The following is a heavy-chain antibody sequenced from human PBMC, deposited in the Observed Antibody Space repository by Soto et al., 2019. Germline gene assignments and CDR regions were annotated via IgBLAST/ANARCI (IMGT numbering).Heavy chain of an antibody. CDR3: ARDPYSSSSDWYFDL. Sequence: QVQLVESGGGVVQPGRSLRLFCAASGFTFSSYGMHWVRQAPGKGLEWVAVIWYDGSNKYYADSVKGRFTISRDNSKNTLYLQMNSLRAEDTAVYYCARDPYSSSSDWYFDLWGRGTLVTVSS. J-gene: IGHJ2*01. CDR2: IWYDGSNK. CDR1: GFTFSSYG. V-gene: IGHV3-33*01. D-gene: IGHD6-6*01.